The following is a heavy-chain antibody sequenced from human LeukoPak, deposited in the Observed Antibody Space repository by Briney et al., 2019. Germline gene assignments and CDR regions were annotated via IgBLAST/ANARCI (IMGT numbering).Heavy chain of an antibody. D-gene: IGHD3-22*01. J-gene: IGHJ4*02. CDR3: ASSVYDSSGYYYGY. CDR1: GYTFTSYW. Sequence: KVSCKASGYTFTSYWIGWVRQMPGKGLEWMGIIYPGDSDTRYSPSFQGQVTISADKSISTAYLQWSSLKASDTAMYYCASSVYDSSGYYYGYWGQGTLVTVSS. V-gene: IGHV5-51*01. CDR2: IYPGDSDT.